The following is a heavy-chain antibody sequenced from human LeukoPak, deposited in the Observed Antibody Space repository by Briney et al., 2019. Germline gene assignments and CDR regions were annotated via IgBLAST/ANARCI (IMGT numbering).Heavy chain of an antibody. CDR2: IYSGGST. D-gene: IGHD3-10*01. CDR1: GFTVSSSY. V-gene: IGHV3-66*01. CDR3: ARGISLRTSGSYRYYFDY. J-gene: IGHJ4*02. Sequence: GGSLRLSCAASGFTVSSSYMSWVRQAPGKGLEWVSVIYSGGSTYYADSVKGRFTLSRDNSKNTLSLQMNSLRAEDTAVYYCARGISLRTSGSYRYYFDYWGQGNLVTVSS.